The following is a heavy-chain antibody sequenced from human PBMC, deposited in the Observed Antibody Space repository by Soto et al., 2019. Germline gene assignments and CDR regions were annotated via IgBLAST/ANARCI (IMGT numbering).Heavy chain of an antibody. CDR3: ARHPSGSYFWDYYYYGMDV. D-gene: IGHD1-26*01. Sequence: XSVKVSCNASGYSFTSYGSIWVRQAPGQGLEWMGWISAYNGNTNYAQKLQGRVTMTTDTSTSTAYMELRSLRSDDTAVYYCARHPSGSYFWDYYYYGMDVWGQGTTVTVSS. J-gene: IGHJ6*02. V-gene: IGHV1-18*04. CDR1: GYSFTSYG. CDR2: ISAYNGNT.